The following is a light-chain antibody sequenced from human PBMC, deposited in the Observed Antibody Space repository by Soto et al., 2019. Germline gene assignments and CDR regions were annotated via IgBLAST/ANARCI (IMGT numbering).Light chain of an antibody. Sequence: DIQMTQSPSSLSASFGDRVTITCRASQSISSWLAWYQQKPGKAPKLLIYDASSLESGVPSRFSGSGSGTEFTLTITSLQPDDFATYYCQQYSSNSAFGPGTKVDI. CDR3: QQYSSNSA. CDR1: QSISSW. V-gene: IGKV1-5*01. J-gene: IGKJ1*01. CDR2: DAS.